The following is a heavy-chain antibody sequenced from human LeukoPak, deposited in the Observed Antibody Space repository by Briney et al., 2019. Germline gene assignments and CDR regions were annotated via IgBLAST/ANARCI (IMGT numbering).Heavy chain of an antibody. CDR1: GLAFSAYK. V-gene: IGHV3-74*01. CDR2: ISTDGYTT. D-gene: IGHD2-15*01. CDR3: VVGGSPGY. J-gene: IGHJ4*02. Sequence: GGSLRLSCAASGLAFSAYKMHWVHQAPRKGLVWVSRISTDGYTTDYADFVQGRFTASRDNTKNTWSLEMNSLRAEDTAVYYCVVGGSPGYWGQGTLVTVSS.